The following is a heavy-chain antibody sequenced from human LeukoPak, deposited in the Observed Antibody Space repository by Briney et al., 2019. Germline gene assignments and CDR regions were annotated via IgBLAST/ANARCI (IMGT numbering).Heavy chain of an antibody. V-gene: IGHV4-31*03. CDR3: ARHLQLPYYFDY. D-gene: IGHD2-21*01. Sequence: SETLSLTCNVSGGSISSGGSRWSWIRQHPGKGLEWIGYIYYSGSTYYNPSLESRLTMSVDTSKNQFSLHLTSVTAADTAVYYCARHLQLPYYFDYWGQGTLVTVSS. CDR2: IYYSGST. J-gene: IGHJ4*02. CDR1: GGSISSGGSR.